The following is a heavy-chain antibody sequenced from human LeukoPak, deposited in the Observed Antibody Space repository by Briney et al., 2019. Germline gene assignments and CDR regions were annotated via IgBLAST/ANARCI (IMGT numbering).Heavy chain of an antibody. CDR2: ISWNSGSI. D-gene: IGHD3-22*01. CDR1: GFPFSTYT. V-gene: IGHV3-9*03. J-gene: IGHJ4*02. Sequence: PGGSLRLSCAASGFPFSTYTMNWVRQAPGKGLEWVSGISWNSGSIGYADSVKGRFTISRDNAKNSLYLQMNSLRAEDMALYYCAKDFDSSGYYIDYWGQGTLVTVSS. CDR3: AKDFDSSGYYIDY.